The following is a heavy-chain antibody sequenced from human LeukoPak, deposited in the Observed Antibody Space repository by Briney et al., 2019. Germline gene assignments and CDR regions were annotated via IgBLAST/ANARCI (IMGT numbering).Heavy chain of an antibody. CDR3: AREDYQLVSGDFYYYMNV. CDR2: MYTSGTT. D-gene: IGHD2-2*01. J-gene: IGHJ6*03. V-gene: IGHV4-61*02. Sequence: SETLSLTCAVSGGSISSGGYSWSWIRLPAGKGLEWIGRMYTSGTTYYNPSLKSRVSMSLDTSKDQFSLKLSSVTAADTAIYYCAREDYQLVSGDFYYYMNVWGKGTTVTVSS. CDR1: GGSISSGGYS.